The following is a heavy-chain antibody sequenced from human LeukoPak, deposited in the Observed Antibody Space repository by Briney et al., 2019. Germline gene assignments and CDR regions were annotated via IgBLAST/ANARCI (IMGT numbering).Heavy chain of an antibody. CDR3: ARGRAGTNWFDP. V-gene: IGHV1-69*05. J-gene: IGHJ5*02. CDR1: GGTFSSYA. Sequence: SVRVSCKASGGTFSSYAISWVRQAPGQGLEWMGGIIPIFGTANYAQKFQGRVTITTDESTSTAYMELSSLRSEDTAVYYCARGRAGTNWFDPWGQGTLVTVSS. CDR2: IIPIFGTA. D-gene: IGHD3-10*01.